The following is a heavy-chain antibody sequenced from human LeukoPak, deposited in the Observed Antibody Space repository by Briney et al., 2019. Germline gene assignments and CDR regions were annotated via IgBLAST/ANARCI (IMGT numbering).Heavy chain of an antibody. CDR3: TRGIAVAGTLDY. V-gene: IGHV3-49*04. CDR1: GFTFDDYG. Sequence: SLRLSCAASGFTFDDYGMSWVRQAPGKGLEWVGFIRSKAYGGTTEYAASVKGRFTISRDDSKSIAYLQMNSLKTEDTAVYYCTRGIAVAGTLDYWGQGTLVTVSS. CDR2: IRSKAYGGTT. D-gene: IGHD6-19*01. J-gene: IGHJ4*02.